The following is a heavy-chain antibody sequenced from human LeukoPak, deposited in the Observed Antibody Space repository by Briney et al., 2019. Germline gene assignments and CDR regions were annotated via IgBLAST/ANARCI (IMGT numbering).Heavy chain of an antibody. D-gene: IGHD2-21*02. CDR2: INPNSGGT. CDR3: ARDLVTAIHNWFDP. V-gene: IGHV1-2*02. Sequence: GASVKVSCKASGYTFTGYYMHWVRQAPGQGLEWTGWINPNSGGTNYAQKFQGRVTMTRDTSISTAYMELNRLRSDDTAVYYCARDLVTAIHNWFDPWGQGTLVTVSS. J-gene: IGHJ5*02. CDR1: GYTFTGYY.